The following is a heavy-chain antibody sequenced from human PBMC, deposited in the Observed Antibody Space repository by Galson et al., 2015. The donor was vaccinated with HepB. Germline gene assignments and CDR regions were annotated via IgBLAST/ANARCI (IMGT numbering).Heavy chain of an antibody. CDR3: ARDQGALSRLRGGYYGMDV. Sequence: SVKVSCKASGYTFTGYYMHWVRQAPGQGLEWMGRINPNSGGTNYAQKFQGRVTMTRDTSISTAYMELSRLRSDDTAVYYCARDQGALSRLRGGYYGMDVWGQGTTVTVSS. CDR2: INPNSGGT. D-gene: IGHD2/OR15-2a*01. V-gene: IGHV1-2*06. J-gene: IGHJ6*02. CDR1: GYTFTGYY.